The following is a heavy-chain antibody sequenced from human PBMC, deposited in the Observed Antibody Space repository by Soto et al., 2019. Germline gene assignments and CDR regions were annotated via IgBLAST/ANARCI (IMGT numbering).Heavy chain of an antibody. CDR2: IYSDSSST. D-gene: IGHD1-26*01. CDR3: VRDDGGSYYVNWFDV. J-gene: IGHJ5*01. CDR1: GFTFSRYW. V-gene: IGHV3-74*01. Sequence: EVQLVESGGGLVQPGGSLRLSCATSGFTFSRYWMHWVRQAPGKGLVWVSRIYSDSSSTNYADSVKGRFTISRDNAKTTVFLQINSQRAEVTAVYYCVRDDGGSYYVNWFDVWGNGTLVTVSS.